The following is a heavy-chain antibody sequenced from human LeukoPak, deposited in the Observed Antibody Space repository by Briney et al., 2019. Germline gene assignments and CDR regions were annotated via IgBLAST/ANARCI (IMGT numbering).Heavy chain of an antibody. J-gene: IGHJ6*02. Sequence: SETLSLTCTVSGGSISSSSYYWGWIRQPPGKGLEWIGSIYYSGSTYYNPSLKSRVTISVDTSKNQFSLKLSSVTAADTAVYYCARAGTLRDYYYYGMDVWGQGTTVTVSS. V-gene: IGHV4-39*01. D-gene: IGHD4-17*01. CDR2: IYYSGST. CDR3: ARAGTLRDYYYYGMDV. CDR1: GGSISSSSYY.